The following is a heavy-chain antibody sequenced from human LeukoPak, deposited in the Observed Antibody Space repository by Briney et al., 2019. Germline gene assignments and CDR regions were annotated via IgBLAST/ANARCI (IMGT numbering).Heavy chain of an antibody. Sequence: GGSLRLSCAASGFTFSSYGMSWVRQAPGKGLEWVSAISGSGGSTYYADSVKGRFTISRDNSKNTLYLQMNSLRAEDTAVYYCARDGGRNFDHWGQGTLVTVSS. CDR3: ARDGGRNFDH. CDR1: GFTFSSYG. V-gene: IGHV3-23*01. CDR2: ISGSGGST. J-gene: IGHJ4*02.